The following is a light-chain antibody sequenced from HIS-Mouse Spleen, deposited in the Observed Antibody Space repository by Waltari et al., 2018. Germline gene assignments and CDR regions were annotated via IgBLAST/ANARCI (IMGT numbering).Light chain of an antibody. V-gene: IGLV2-14*01. J-gene: IGLJ2*01. CDR2: EVS. CDR3: SSYTSSSTRVV. CDR1: SSDVGGYNY. Sequence: QSALTQPASVSGSPGQSITISCTGTSSDVGGYNYVSWYQQHPGKAPKLMIDEVSNRPSGVSNRFSGSKSGNTASLTISRLQAEDEADYYCSSYTSSSTRVVFGGGTKLTVL.